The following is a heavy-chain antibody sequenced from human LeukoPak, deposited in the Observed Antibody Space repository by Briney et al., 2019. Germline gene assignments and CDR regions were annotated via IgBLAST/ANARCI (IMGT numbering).Heavy chain of an antibody. D-gene: IGHD2-15*01. J-gene: IGHJ4*02. V-gene: IGHV3-66*01. Sequence: GGSLRLSCAPSGFSVNNYYMSWVRQAPGKGLEWVSLMYSGGSTYYADSVKGRFTISRDNAKNTLSLEMNGLRAEDTALYYCARSGAPTPDYWGQGTLVIVSS. CDR2: MYSGGST. CDR3: ARSGAPTPDY. CDR1: GFSVNNYY.